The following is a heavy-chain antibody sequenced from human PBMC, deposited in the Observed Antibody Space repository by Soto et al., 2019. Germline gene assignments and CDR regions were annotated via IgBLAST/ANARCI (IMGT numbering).Heavy chain of an antibody. Sequence: SEIRRLTSTVSAGTSGNYSWILTRHHKGKGLEWIGYIYYSGSTNYNPSLKSRVTISVDTGKNQFCLKLSSVTAADMDLYYSARSGRGQEVDWFDPWGQGTLV. V-gene: IGHV4-59*01. CDR3: ARSGRGQEVDWFDP. CDR1: AGTSGNYS. D-gene: IGHD5-12*01. J-gene: IGHJ5*02. CDR2: IYYSGST.